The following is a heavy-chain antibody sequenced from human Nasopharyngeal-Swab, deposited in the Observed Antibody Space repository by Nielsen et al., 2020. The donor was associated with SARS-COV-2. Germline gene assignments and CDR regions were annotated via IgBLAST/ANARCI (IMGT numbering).Heavy chain of an antibody. Sequence: GGSLRLSCAASGFTFSSYSMNWVRQAPGKGLEWVSSISSSSSYIYYADSVKGRFTISRDNAKNSLYLQMNSLRAEDTAVYYCARVGIYGDYDLYFDYWGQGTLVTVSS. CDR2: ISSSSSYI. J-gene: IGHJ4*02. CDR1: GFTFSSYS. D-gene: IGHD4-17*01. CDR3: ARVGIYGDYDLYFDY. V-gene: IGHV3-21*01.